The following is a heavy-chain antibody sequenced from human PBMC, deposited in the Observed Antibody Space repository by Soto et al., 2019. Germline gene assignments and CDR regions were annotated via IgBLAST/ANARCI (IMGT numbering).Heavy chain of an antibody. CDR3: ARALAVADDYYYYGMDV. CDR1: GYTFTSYA. Sequence: QFQLVQSGADVKKPGASVKFSFKASGYTFTSYAMHWVRQAPGQRLEWMGWINAGNGNTKDSQKFQGSVTITRETPASTAYMELSSLRSDYTAVYYCARALAVADDYYYYGMDVWGQGTTVTVSS. V-gene: IGHV1-3*01. D-gene: IGHD6-19*01. CDR2: INAGNGNT. J-gene: IGHJ6*02.